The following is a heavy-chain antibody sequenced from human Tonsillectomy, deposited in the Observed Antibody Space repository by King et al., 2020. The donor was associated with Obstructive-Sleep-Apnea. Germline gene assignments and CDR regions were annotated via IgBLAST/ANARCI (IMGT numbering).Heavy chain of an antibody. Sequence: VQLVESGGGLVNPGGSLRLSCTASGFTFSDSYMSRIRQAPGKGLEWIAYISNSGSTTYYADSVKGRFTISRDNAKNSLYLQMISLRVEDTAVYYCARCSLSSGWSDYWGQGTLVTVSS. CDR1: GFTFSDSY. CDR3: ARCSLSSGWSDY. J-gene: IGHJ4*02. D-gene: IGHD6-19*01. CDR2: ISNSGSTT. V-gene: IGHV3-11*01.